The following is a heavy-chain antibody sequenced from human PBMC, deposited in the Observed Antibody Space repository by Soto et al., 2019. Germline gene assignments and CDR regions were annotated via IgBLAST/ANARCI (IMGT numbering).Heavy chain of an antibody. D-gene: IGHD3-22*01. Sequence: QVQLVESGGGVVQPGRSLRLSCAASGFTFSSYAMHWVRQAPGKGLEWVAVISYDGSNKYYADSVKGRFTISRDNSKNTMYLQMNSLRAEDTAVYYCARGITMIVVVITVDYWGQGTLVTVSS. V-gene: IGHV3-30-3*01. J-gene: IGHJ4*02. CDR2: ISYDGSNK. CDR1: GFTFSSYA. CDR3: ARGITMIVVVITVDY.